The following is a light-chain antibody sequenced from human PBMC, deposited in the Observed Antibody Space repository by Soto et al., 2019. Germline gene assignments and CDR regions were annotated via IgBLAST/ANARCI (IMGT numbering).Light chain of an antibody. CDR2: EVN. Sequence: QSALTQPPSATGSPGQSVTISCTGTSSDIGAYNYVSWYQQHPGSAPKLVIYEVNKRPSGVPDRFSGSKSGNTASLTVSGLQAEDEADYYCSSYAGSNNYVLFCGGTKLTVL. CDR1: SSDIGAYNY. J-gene: IGLJ2*01. CDR3: SSYAGSNNYVL. V-gene: IGLV2-8*01.